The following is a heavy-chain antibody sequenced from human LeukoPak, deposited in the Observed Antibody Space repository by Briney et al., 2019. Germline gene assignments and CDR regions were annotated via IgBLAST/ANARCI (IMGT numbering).Heavy chain of an antibody. CDR2: ISGSGGST. CDR1: GFTLSDYH. Sequence: GGSLRLSCAASGFTLSDYHMNWVRQAPGKGLEWVSAISGSGGSTYYADSVKGRFTISRDNSKNTLYLQMNSLRAEDTAVYYCAQGRSSTSWLGYWGQGTLVTVSS. V-gene: IGHV3-23*01. J-gene: IGHJ4*02. D-gene: IGHD2-2*01. CDR3: AQGRSSTSWLGY.